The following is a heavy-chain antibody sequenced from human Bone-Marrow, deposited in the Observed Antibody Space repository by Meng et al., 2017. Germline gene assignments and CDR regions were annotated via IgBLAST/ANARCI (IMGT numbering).Heavy chain of an antibody. D-gene: IGHD3-22*01. J-gene: IGHJ4*02. Sequence: QWQPQAPGPGAGKPSGTRSLPCAVSGGSISSSNWWSWVRQPPGKGLKWIGEIYHSGSTNYNPSLKSRVTISVDKSKNQFSLKLSSVTAADTAVYYCARATYYYDSSRRNMRDLPFDYWGQGTLVTVSS. CDR2: IYHSGST. CDR3: ARATYYYDSSRRNMRDLPFDY. CDR1: GGSISSSNW. V-gene: IGHV4-4*02.